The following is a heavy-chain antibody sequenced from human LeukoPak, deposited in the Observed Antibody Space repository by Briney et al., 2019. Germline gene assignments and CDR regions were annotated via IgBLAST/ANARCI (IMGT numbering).Heavy chain of an antibody. CDR2: IYYSGST. V-gene: IGHV4-59*12. J-gene: IGHJ4*02. D-gene: IGHD4-11*01. Sequence: SETLSLTCTVSGGSISSYYWSWIRQPPGKGLEWIGYIYYSGSTNYNPSLKSRVTISVDTSKNQFSLKLSSVTAADTAVYYCAREGSYSNYVGDGSGEFDYWGQGTLVTVSS. CDR1: GGSISSYY. CDR3: AREGSYSNYVGDGSGEFDY.